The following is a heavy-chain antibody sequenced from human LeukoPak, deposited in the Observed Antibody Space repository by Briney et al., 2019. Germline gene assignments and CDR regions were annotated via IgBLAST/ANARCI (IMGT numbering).Heavy chain of an antibody. D-gene: IGHD6-13*01. CDR3: ARVRAAAGIGTLDY. Sequence: ASVKVSCKASGYTFTSYGISWVRQAPGQGLEWMGWISAYNGNTNYAQKLQGRVTMTTDTSTSTAYMELRSLRSDDTAVYYCARVRAAAGIGTLDYWGQGTLVTVSS. V-gene: IGHV1-18*01. CDR2: ISAYNGNT. CDR1: GYTFTSYG. J-gene: IGHJ4*02.